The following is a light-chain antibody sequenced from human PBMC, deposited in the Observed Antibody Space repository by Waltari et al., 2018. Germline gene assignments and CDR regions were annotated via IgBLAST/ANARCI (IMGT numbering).Light chain of an antibody. Sequence: DIVMTQSPATLSVSPGAPVILHCRASPNLYSSLAWYRQKPGQAPRLLIFGGSARATDIPVRFSASGSATEFTLTISSLQPEDFAVYYCQQYNNWPFSSGPGTKVEMK. V-gene: IGKV3-15*01. CDR3: QQYNNWPFS. CDR1: PNLYSS. J-gene: IGKJ3*01. CDR2: GGS.